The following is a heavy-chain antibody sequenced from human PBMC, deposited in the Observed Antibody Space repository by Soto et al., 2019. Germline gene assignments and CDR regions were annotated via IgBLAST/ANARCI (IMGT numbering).Heavy chain of an antibody. CDR3: ARALRYFDWYYFDY. CDR1: GFRFSRYW. Sequence: GESLTISGPCSGFRFSRYWIGWVRQMPGKGLEWMGIIYPGDSDIKKSPSFQGQVTISADRSINTAYLQWSSLKASDTAMYYCARALRYFDWYYFDYWGQGTLVTVSS. CDR2: IYPGDSDI. V-gene: IGHV5-51*01. D-gene: IGHD3-9*01. J-gene: IGHJ4*02.